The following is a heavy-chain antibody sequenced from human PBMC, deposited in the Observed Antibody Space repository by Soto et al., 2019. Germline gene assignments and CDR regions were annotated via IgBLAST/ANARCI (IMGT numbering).Heavy chain of an antibody. Sequence: QVQLQESGPGLVKPSQTLSLTCTVSGGSISSGGYYWSWIRQHPGKGLEWIGYIYYSGSTYYNPSLKSRVTISVDTAKNQFSLKLSSVTAADTAVYYCARDQYYDSSGYGYYYYGMDVWGQGTTVTVSS. J-gene: IGHJ6*02. CDR1: GGSISSGGYY. V-gene: IGHV4-31*03. D-gene: IGHD3-22*01. CDR2: IYYSGST. CDR3: ARDQYYDSSGYGYYYYGMDV.